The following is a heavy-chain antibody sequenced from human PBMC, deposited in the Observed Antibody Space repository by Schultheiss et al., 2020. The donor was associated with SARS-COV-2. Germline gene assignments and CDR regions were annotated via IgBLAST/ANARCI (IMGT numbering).Heavy chain of an antibody. CDR1: GYTFTSYG. J-gene: IGHJ6*02. CDR2: ISAYNGNT. Sequence: ASVKVSCKASGYTFTSYGISWVRQAPGQGLEWMGWISAYNGNTNYAQKLQGRVTMTTDTSTSTAYMELRSLRSEDTAVYYCARGKLIVATPWDYYGMDVWGQGTTVTVSS. D-gene: IGHD5-12*01. CDR3: ARGKLIVATPWDYYGMDV. V-gene: IGHV1-18*01.